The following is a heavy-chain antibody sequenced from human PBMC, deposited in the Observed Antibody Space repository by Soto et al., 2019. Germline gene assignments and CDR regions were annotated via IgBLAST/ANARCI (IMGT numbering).Heavy chain of an antibody. Sequence: QVQLVQSGAEVKKPGSSVKVSCKASGGTFSSYAITWVRQAPGQGLEWMGGIIPIFGTANYAQKFQGRVSITPAASTITVYMELSSLRSEDTAVYYCTIDRAPSSAYSPYSFDPWGQGTLVTVSS. CDR1: GGTFSSYA. D-gene: IGHD3-22*01. CDR2: IIPIFGTA. CDR3: TIDRAPSSAYSPYSFDP. V-gene: IGHV1-69*05. J-gene: IGHJ5*02.